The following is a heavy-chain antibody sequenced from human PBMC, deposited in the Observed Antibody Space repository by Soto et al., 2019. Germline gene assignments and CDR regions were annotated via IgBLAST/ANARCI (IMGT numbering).Heavy chain of an antibody. CDR3: ARVSMEGELWLDAFDI. CDR2: ISSSGSTI. D-gene: IGHD5-18*01. CDR1: GFTFSDYY. V-gene: IGHV3-11*01. Sequence: QVQLVESGGGLVKPGGSLRLSCAASGFTFSDYYMSWIRQAPGKGLEWVSYISSSGSTIYYADSVKGRFTISRDNAKNSLYLQRNSLRAEDTAVYYCARVSMEGELWLDAFDIWGQGTMVTVSS. J-gene: IGHJ3*02.